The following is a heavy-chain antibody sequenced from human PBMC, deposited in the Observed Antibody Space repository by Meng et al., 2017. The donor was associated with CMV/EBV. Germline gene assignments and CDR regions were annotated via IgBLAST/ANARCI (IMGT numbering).Heavy chain of an antibody. Sequence: SETLSLTCTVSGGSISSSSYYWGWIRQPPGKGLEWIGSIYYSGSTYYNPSLKSRVTISVDTSKNQFSLKLSSVTAADTAVYYCARLGDGYNSGYFDYWSQGTLVTVSS. J-gene: IGHJ4*02. CDR3: ARLGDGYNSGYFDY. V-gene: IGHV4-39*01. D-gene: IGHD5-24*01. CDR2: IYYSGST. CDR1: GGSISSSSYY.